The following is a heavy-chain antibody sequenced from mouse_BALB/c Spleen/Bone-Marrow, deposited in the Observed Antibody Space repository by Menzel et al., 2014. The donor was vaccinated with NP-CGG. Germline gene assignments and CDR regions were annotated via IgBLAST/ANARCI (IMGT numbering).Heavy chain of an antibody. D-gene: IGHD3-3*01. Sequence: VKLVESGPGLAAPSQSLSITCTVSGLSLTSYGVSWVRQPPGRGLEWLGVIWGDGSTNYHSALRSRMSISNDNSKSQVLLKLNSLQAEDRGTCYCRGGPWFAYWGQGTLGTVSA. CDR2: IWGDGST. CDR1: GLSLTSYG. J-gene: IGHJ3*01. V-gene: IGHV2-3*01. CDR3: RGGPWFAY.